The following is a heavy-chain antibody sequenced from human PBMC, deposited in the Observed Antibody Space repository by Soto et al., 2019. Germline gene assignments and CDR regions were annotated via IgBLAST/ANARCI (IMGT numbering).Heavy chain of an antibody. CDR3: ARGVILWFGELSRRGGYHYYMDV. CDR2: INDIGNI. D-gene: IGHD3-10*01. J-gene: IGHJ6*03. V-gene: IGHV4-34*01. Sequence: QVQLQQWGAGLLKPSETLSLTCAVYGGSFSGYQWSWIRQTPGKGLEWIGEINDIGNINYNPSIKSRVTILLDTPKKQISLKLSSVTAADSAVYYCARGVILWFGELSRRGGYHYYMDVWGKGTTVTVSS. CDR1: GGSFSGYQ.